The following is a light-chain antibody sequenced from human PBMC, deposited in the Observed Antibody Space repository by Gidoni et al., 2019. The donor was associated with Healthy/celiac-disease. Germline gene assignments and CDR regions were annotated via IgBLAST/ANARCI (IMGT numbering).Light chain of an antibody. CDR1: SSDVGGYKY. J-gene: IGLJ3*02. CDR3: SSYTSSSTLE. CDR2: EVS. Sequence: QSALTQPASVSGSPGQSITISCTGTSSDVGGYKYVSWYQQHPGKAPQLMIYEVSNRPSGVSNRFSGSKSGNTASLTISGLQAEDEADYYCSSYTSSSTLEFGGGTKLTVL. V-gene: IGLV2-14*01.